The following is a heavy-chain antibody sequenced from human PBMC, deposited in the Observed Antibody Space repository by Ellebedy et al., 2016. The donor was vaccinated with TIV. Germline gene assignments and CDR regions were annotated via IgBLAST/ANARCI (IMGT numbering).Heavy chain of an antibody. CDR2: ISSSGSTI. D-gene: IGHD3-10*01. J-gene: IGHJ5*02. CDR3: ARVLFRGWFDP. Sequence: GGSLRLXXAASGFTFSSYWMSWIRQAPGKGLEWVSYISSSGSTIYYADSVKGRFTISRDNAKNSLYLQMNSLRAEDTAVYYCARVLFRGWFDPWGQGTLVTVSS. CDR1: GFTFSSYW. V-gene: IGHV3-11*01.